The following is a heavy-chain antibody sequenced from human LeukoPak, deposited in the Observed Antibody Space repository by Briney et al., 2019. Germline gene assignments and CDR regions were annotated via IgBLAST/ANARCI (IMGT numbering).Heavy chain of an antibody. V-gene: IGHV3-21*01. CDR2: ISSSSSYI. D-gene: IGHD3-22*01. CDR3: ASPLTPYYYDSQYDY. Sequence: MAGGSLRLSCAASGFTLSSYSMNWVRQAPGKGLEWVSSISSSSSYIYYADSVKGRFTISRDNAKNSLYLQMNSLRAEDTAVYYCASPLTPYYYDSQYDYWGQGTLVTVSS. CDR1: GFTLSSYS. J-gene: IGHJ4*02.